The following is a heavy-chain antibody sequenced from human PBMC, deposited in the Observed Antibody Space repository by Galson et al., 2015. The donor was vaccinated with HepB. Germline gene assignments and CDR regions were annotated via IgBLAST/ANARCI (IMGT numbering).Heavy chain of an antibody. Sequence: SVKVSCKASGYTFTSYYMHWVRQAPGQGLEWMGIINPSGGSTSYAQKFQGRVTMTRNTSTSTVYMELSSLRSEDTAVYYCARGRAHFITMVRGVPSWFDPWGQGTLVTVSS. D-gene: IGHD3-10*01. CDR3: ARGRAHFITMVRGVPSWFDP. J-gene: IGHJ5*02. V-gene: IGHV1-46*01. CDR2: INPSGGST. CDR1: GYTFTSYY.